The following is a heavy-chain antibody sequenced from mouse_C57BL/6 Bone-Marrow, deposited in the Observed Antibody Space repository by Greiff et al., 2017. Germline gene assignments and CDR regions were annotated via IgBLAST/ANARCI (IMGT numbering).Heavy chain of an antibody. CDR2: INPNNGGT. CDR1: GYTFTDYN. CDR3: ARRATGFAY. D-gene: IGHD3-1*01. Sequence: VQLQQSGPELVKPGASVKIPCKASGYTFTDYNMDWVKQSHGKSLEWIGDINPNNGGTIYNQKFKGKATLTVDESSSTAYMELRSLTSGDTAVYYCARRATGFAYWGQGTMVTVSA. V-gene: IGHV1-18*01. J-gene: IGHJ3*01.